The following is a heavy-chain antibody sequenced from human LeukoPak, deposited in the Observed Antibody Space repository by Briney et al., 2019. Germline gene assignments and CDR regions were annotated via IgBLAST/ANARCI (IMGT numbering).Heavy chain of an antibody. Sequence: GGSVRLSCAASGFTFSSYWMHWVRQAPGKGLVWVSHIKSDGSSTSYADSVKGRFTISRDNAKNTLYLQMNSLRAEDTAVYYCARDRSYTQDYWGQGTLVTVSS. CDR3: ARDRSYTQDY. V-gene: IGHV3-74*01. D-gene: IGHD1-26*01. J-gene: IGHJ4*02. CDR2: IKSDGSST. CDR1: GFTFSSYW.